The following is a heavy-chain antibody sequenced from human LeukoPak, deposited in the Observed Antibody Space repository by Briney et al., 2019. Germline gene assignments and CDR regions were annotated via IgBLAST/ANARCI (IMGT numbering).Heavy chain of an antibody. D-gene: IGHD6-19*01. J-gene: IGHJ4*02. CDR2: IYYSGST. Sequence: SETLTLTCTASGGSISSSSYYWGWIRQPPGKGLEWIGSIYYSGSTYYNPSLKSRVTISVDTSKNQFSLKLSSVTAADTAVYYCASNRYSSGWKYFDYWGQGTLVTVSS. V-gene: IGHV4-39*01. CDR3: ASNRYSSGWKYFDY. CDR1: GGSISSSSYY.